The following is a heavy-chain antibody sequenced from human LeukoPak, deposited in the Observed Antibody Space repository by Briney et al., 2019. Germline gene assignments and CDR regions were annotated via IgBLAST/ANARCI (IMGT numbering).Heavy chain of an antibody. V-gene: IGHV3-23*01. D-gene: IGHD5-24*01. CDR1: GFTLSRNA. Sequence: GGSLRLSCAASGFTLSRNAMSWVRQAPGKGLEWVSAIGGRDDRTDYADSVKGRFTISRDISKNTLYLQMNSLRAEDTAVYFCAKDLFRWAFDYWGQGTLVTVSS. CDR3: AKDLFRWAFDY. CDR2: IGGRDDRT. J-gene: IGHJ4*02.